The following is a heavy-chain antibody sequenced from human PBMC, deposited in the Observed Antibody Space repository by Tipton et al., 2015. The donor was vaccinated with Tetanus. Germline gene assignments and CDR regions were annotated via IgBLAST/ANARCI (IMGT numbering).Heavy chain of an antibody. D-gene: IGHD1-26*01. CDR3: ARGSGSYYGAYYFDY. CDR2: INPSGGST. J-gene: IGHJ4*02. CDR1: GYTFTSYY. Sequence: QVQLVQSGAEVKKPGASVKVSCKASGYTFTSYYMHWVRQAPGQGLEWMGIINPSGGSTSYAQKFQGRVTMTRDTSTSTAYMELSSLRSEDTAVYYCARGSGSYYGAYYFDYWGQGTLVTVSS. V-gene: IGHV1-46*01.